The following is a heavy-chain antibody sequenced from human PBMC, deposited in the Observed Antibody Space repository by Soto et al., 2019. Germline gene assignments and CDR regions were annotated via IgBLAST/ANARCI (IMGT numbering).Heavy chain of an antibody. CDR2: ISYDGNEK. CDR3: ARIINSYGMDV. V-gene: IGHV3-33*01. J-gene: IGHJ6*02. Sequence: PGGSLRLSCATSGFTFSSYGFHWVRQAPGKGLEWVAVISYDGNEKNYADSVKGRFTISRDKSKKALYPQMNSLTAEDTAVYFCARIINSYGMDVWGQGITVTVSS. CDR1: GFTFSSYG.